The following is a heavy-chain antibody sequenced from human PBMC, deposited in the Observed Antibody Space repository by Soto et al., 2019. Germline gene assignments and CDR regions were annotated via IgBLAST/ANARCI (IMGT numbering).Heavy chain of an antibody. Sequence: SCKASGYTFTGYYMSWIRQAPGKGLEWVSYISSSGSTIYYTDSVKGRFTISRDNAKNSLYLQMNSLRAEDTAVYYCARDQLGYCSSTSCAYNWFDPWGQGTLVTVSS. CDR1: GYTFTGYY. V-gene: IGHV3-11*01. CDR3: ARDQLGYCSSTSCAYNWFDP. CDR2: ISSSGSTI. D-gene: IGHD2-2*01. J-gene: IGHJ5*02.